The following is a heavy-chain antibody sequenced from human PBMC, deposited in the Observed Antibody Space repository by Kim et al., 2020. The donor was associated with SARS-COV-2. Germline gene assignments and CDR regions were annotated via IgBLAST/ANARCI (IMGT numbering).Heavy chain of an antibody. D-gene: IGHD3-10*01. J-gene: IGHJ4*02. CDR2: FDPEDGET. V-gene: IGHV1-24*01. CDR3: ATDFTMVRGGSFDY. Sequence: ASVKVSCKVSGYTLTELSMHWVRQAPGKGLEWMGGFDPEDGETIYAQKFQGRVTMTEDTSTDTAYMELSSLRSEDTAVYYCATDFTMVRGGSFDYWGQGTLVTVSS. CDR1: GYTLTELS.